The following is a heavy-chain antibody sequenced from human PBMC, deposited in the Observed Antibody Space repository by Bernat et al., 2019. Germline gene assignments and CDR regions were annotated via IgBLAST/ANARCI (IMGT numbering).Heavy chain of an antibody. CDR1: GFSLSTSGVG. V-gene: IGHV2-5*02. D-gene: IGHD3-16*01. CDR3: ANGGGGMIDP. Sequence: QITLKESGPTLVKPTQTLTLTCTFSGFSLSTSGVGVGWIRQPPGKALEWLALIYWDDDKRYSPSLKSRLTITKDTSKTQVVLTMTNLDPVDPAKFYCANGGGGMIDPWGQGTLVTVSS. J-gene: IGHJ5*02. CDR2: IYWDDDK.